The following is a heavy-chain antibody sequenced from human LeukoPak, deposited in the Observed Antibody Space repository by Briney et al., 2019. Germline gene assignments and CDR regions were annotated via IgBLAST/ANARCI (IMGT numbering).Heavy chain of an antibody. J-gene: IGHJ6*03. Sequence: PSETLSLTXTVSGGSIRSYYWSWIRQPAGKGLEWIGRIYTSGSTNYNPSLKSRVTMSVDTSKNQFSLKLSSVTAADTAVYYCARVTDCSGGSCYYYYYYMDVWDKGTTVTVSS. CDR3: ARVTDCSGGSCYYYYYYMDV. D-gene: IGHD2-15*01. CDR1: GGSIRSYY. CDR2: IYTSGST. V-gene: IGHV4-4*07.